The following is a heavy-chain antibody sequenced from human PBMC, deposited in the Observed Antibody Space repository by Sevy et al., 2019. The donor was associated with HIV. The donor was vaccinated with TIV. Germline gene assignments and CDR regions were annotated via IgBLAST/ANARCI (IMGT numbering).Heavy chain of an antibody. CDR2: MKEDGSVP. CDR3: VKDFGGPTDY. CDR1: GFSITSYW. J-gene: IGHJ4*02. Sequence: GGSLRLSCAGSGFSITSYWMHWVRQAPGKGLVWVSCMKEDGSVPNHADSVRGRFTISRDNAKNTLYLQMNSLGVEDTAVYYCVKDFGGPTDYWGQGTLVTVSS. D-gene: IGHD3-16*01. V-gene: IGHV3-74*01.